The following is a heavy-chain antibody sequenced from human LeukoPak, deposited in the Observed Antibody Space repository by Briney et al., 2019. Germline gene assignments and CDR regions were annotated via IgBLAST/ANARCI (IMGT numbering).Heavy chain of an antibody. V-gene: IGHV3-72*01. CDR2: SRKKARSYTT. D-gene: IGHD3-10*01. CDR1: GFTLSDHF. J-gene: IGHJ6*03. CDR3: GRAGAETGGFYHMDV. Sequence: PGGSLRLSCSASGFTLSDHFMDWVRQAPGKGLEWVGGSRKKARSYTTEYAASVKGRFTISRDESTNSLYLQMNSLRTEDTAVYYCGRAGAETGGFYHMDVWGEGTTVTVS.